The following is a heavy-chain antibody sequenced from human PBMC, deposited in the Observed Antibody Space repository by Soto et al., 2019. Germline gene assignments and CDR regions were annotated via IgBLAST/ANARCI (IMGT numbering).Heavy chain of an antibody. D-gene: IGHD2-2*01. CDR2: IYYSGST. CDR3: ARDSRYCSSASCYFEFDP. CDR1: GGSISSGDYY. V-gene: IGHV4-30-4*01. J-gene: IGHJ5*02. Sequence: SETLSLTCTVSGGSISSGDYYWSWIRQPPGKGLEWIGYIYYSGSTYYNPSLKSRVTISVDTSKNQFSLKLSSVTAADTAVYYCARDSRYCSSASCYFEFDPWGQGTLVTVSS.